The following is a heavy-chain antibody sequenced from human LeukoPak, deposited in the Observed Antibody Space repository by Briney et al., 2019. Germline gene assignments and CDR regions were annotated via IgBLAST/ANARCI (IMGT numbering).Heavy chain of an antibody. Sequence: GGSLRLSCAASGFTFDDYGMSWVRHAPGKGLEWVSGINWNGGSTGYADSVKGRFTIARDNAKNSLYLQMNSLRAEDTALYYCAREKPFYDSSGYYYPIAFDYWGQGTLVTVSS. J-gene: IGHJ4*02. D-gene: IGHD3-22*01. CDR3: AREKPFYDSSGYYYPIAFDY. CDR2: INWNGGST. V-gene: IGHV3-20*04. CDR1: GFTFDDYG.